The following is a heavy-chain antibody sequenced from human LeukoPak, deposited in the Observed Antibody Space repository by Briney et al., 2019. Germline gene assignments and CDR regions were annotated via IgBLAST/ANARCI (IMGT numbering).Heavy chain of an antibody. CDR3: ARDHKQWLVRRYYFDY. CDR1: GYTFTSYG. Sequence: ASVKVSCKASGYTFTSYGISWVRQAPGQGLEWMGWISAYNGNTNYAQKLQGRVTMTRDTSISTAYMELSRLRSDDTAVYYCARDHKQWLVRRYYFDYWGQGTLVTVSS. CDR2: ISAYNGNT. J-gene: IGHJ4*02. D-gene: IGHD6-19*01. V-gene: IGHV1-18*01.